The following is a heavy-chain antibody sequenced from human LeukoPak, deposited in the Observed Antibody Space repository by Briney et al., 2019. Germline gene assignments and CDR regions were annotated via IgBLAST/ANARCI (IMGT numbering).Heavy chain of an antibody. CDR2: IWYDGSRK. CDR1: GFSLTTYG. J-gene: IGHJ4*02. D-gene: IGHD3-10*01. CDR3: ARDGGSGIDY. V-gene: IGHV3-33*01. Sequence: HPGGSLRLSGAASGFSLTTYGTHWLRQAPGKGLEWGAVIWYDGSRKLYGDSVKGRFTVSRDTSENTMYLQMNTLRVDDTAVYYCARDGGSGIDYWGQGTLVTVSS.